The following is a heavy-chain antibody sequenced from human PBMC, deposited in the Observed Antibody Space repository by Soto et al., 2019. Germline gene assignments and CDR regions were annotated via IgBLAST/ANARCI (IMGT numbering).Heavy chain of an antibody. CDR1: GFTFSSYS. J-gene: IGHJ5*02. CDR3: ARGDSKYNWFDP. D-gene: IGHD6-13*01. Sequence: GSLRLSCAASGFTFSSYSMNWVRQAPGKGLEWVSSISSSSSYIYYADSVKGRFTISRDNAKNSLYLQMNSLRAEDTAVYYCARGDSKYNWFDPWGQGTLVTVSS. V-gene: IGHV3-21*01. CDR2: ISSSSSYI.